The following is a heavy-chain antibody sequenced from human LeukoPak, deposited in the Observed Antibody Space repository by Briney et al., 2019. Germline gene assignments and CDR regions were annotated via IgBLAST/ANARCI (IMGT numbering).Heavy chain of an antibody. Sequence: SETLSLTCVVSGGSVSGYYWGWIRQPPGRGLEWFGYVYYSGSTNYNPSFKSRITISVDTSRNQFSLQLSSVTAADTAVYYCARIHRYCSGGACYVLDNWGQGTLVAVSS. CDR2: VYYSGST. CDR3: ARIHRYCSGGACYVLDN. D-gene: IGHD2-15*01. J-gene: IGHJ4*02. V-gene: IGHV4-59*02. CDR1: GGSVSGYY.